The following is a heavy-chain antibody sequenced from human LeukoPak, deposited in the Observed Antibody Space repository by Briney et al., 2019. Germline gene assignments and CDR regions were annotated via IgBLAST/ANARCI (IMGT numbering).Heavy chain of an antibody. CDR2: IFYVGST. CDR3: ARDYYDSRGEAFDI. J-gene: IGHJ3*02. CDR1: GGSIRSYY. D-gene: IGHD3-22*01. V-gene: IGHV4-59*01. Sequence: SETLSLTCTVSGGSIRSYYWTWIRQPPGKGLEWIGYIFYVGSTNYNPSLKSRVTISVDTSKNQFSLKLNSVTAADTAVYYCARDYYDSRGEAFDIWGQGTMVTVSS.